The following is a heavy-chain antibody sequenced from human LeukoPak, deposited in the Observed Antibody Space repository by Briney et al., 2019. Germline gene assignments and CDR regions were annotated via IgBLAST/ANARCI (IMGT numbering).Heavy chain of an antibody. D-gene: IGHD2-2*01. J-gene: IGHJ4*02. CDR3: ARDFGSYCSSTSCHLGRYFDY. CDR1: GFTFSSYA. Sequence: GRSLRLSCAASGFTFSSYAMHWVRQAPGKGLEWVSVISYDGSNKYYADSVKGRFTISRDNSKNTLYLQMNSLRSEDAAVYYCARDFGSYCSSTSCHLGRYFDYWGQGTLVTVSS. V-gene: IGHV3-30-3*01. CDR2: ISYDGSNK.